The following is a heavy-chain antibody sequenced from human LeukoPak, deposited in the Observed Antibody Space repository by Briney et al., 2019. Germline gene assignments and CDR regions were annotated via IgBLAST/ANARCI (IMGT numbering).Heavy chain of an antibody. J-gene: IGHJ6*03. CDR3: AKGVDASGIYYYFYMDV. CDR2: ISGSGGGR. V-gene: IGHV3-23*01. D-gene: IGHD3-16*01. CDR1: GFTFISYA. Sequence: PGGSLRLSCAASGFTFISYAMSWVRQAPGKGLEWVSGISGSGGGRYYADSVKGRFTISRDNSKNTLYLQMNNLRAEDTAVYYCAKGVDASGIYYYFYMDVWGKGTTVTVSS.